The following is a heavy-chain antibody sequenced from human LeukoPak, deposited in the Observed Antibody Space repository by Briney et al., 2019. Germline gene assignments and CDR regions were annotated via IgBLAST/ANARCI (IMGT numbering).Heavy chain of an antibody. J-gene: IGHJ1*01. CDR3: ATYSSLNRREFQY. CDR1: GFTFSNYW. Sequence: GGSLRLSCEGSGFTFSNYWMGWVRQAPGKGLQWVANIKTDGSEKYYVDSVKGRFTVSRDNAKNSLYLQMNSLRAEDTAVYYCATYSSLNRREFQYWGQGTLLTVSS. CDR2: IKTDGSEK. V-gene: IGHV3-7*01. D-gene: IGHD3-22*01.